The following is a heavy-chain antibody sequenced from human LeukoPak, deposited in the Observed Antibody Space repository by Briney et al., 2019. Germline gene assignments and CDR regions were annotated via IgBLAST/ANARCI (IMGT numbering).Heavy chain of an antibody. V-gene: IGHV4-38-2*01. Sequence: SETLSLTCAVSRHSLGITYYWGGIRQSPGKGLEWIGRIYGRASTSYNPSLMNRVTMSVDTSKNHFSLQLTSVTAADTAVYYCERYDSRGSASTRFDYWGPGILVTVSS. CDR3: ERYDSRGSASTRFDY. J-gene: IGHJ4*02. CDR1: RHSLGITYY. D-gene: IGHD3-16*01. CDR2: IYGRAST.